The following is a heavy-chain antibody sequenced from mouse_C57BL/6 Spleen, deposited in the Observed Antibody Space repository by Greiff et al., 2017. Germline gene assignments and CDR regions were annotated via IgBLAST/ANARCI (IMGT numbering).Heavy chain of an antibody. CDR2: IDPETGGT. D-gene: IGHD1-2*01. CDR3: TRSDYGLMDY. CDR1: GYTFTDYE. J-gene: IGHJ4*01. Sequence: QVQLQQSGAELVRPGASVTLSCKASGYTFTDYEMHWVKQTPVHGLEWIGAIDPETGGTAYNQKFKGKAILTADKSSSTAYMELRSLTSEDSAVYYCTRSDYGLMDYWGQGTSVTVSS. V-gene: IGHV1-15*01.